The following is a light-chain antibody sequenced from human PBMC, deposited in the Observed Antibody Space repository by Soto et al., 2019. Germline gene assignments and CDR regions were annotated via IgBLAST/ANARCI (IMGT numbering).Light chain of an antibody. Sequence: EIVMTQSPATLSVSPGERATLSCRASQSVSNSLAWYQQKPGQAPRLVIYGASTRATGIPARFSGSGSGTEFTLTISSLQSEDSAVYYCQQYNNRPPLTFGGGTKVEIK. CDR1: QSVSNS. V-gene: IGKV3-15*01. CDR3: QQYNNRPPLT. J-gene: IGKJ4*01. CDR2: GAS.